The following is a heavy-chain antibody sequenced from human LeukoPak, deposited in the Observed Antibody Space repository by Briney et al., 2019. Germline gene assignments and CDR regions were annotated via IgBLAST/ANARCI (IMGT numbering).Heavy chain of an antibody. CDR1: GFTFSDYY. CDR2: ISSSGSTI. Sequence: GGSLRLSCAASGFTFSDYYMSWIRQAPGKGLEWVSYISSSGSTIYYADSVKGRFTISRDNSKNTLYLQMNSLRAEDTAVYYCAKDRYDSSGYPDYWGQGTLVTVSS. V-gene: IGHV3-11*04. J-gene: IGHJ4*02. D-gene: IGHD3-22*01. CDR3: AKDRYDSSGYPDY.